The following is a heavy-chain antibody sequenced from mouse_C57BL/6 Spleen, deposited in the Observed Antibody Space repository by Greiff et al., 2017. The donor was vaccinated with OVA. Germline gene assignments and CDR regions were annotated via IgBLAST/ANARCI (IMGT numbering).Heavy chain of an antibody. J-gene: IGHJ2*01. D-gene: IGHD2-4*01. V-gene: IGHV5-17*01. CDR2: ISSGSSTI. CDR1: GFTFRDYG. Sequence: EVKLVESGGGLVKPGGSLKLSCAASGFTFRDYGMHWVRQAPEKGLEWVAYISSGSSTIYYADTVKGRFTISRDTAKNTLFLQMTRLRSEDTAMYYCARRDYDYDVPDYWGQGTTLTVSS. CDR3: ARRDYDYDVPDY.